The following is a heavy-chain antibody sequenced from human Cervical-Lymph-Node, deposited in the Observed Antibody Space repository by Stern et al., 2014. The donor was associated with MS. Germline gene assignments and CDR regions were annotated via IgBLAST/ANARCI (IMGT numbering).Heavy chain of an antibody. CDR2: IAAGGDVT. Sequence: EVQLVESGGGLVQPGGSLRLTCAASGFSFSFFAMSWVRQAPGKGLECVSMIAAGGDVTSYADSVKGRFTISRDNSKNTVYLQIHSLRAEDTAVYYCAKEDLDYYDSNGNDFWGQGTQVAVSS. V-gene: IGHV3-23*04. D-gene: IGHD3-22*01. CDR1: GFSFSFFA. CDR3: AKEDLDYYDSNGNDF. J-gene: IGHJ4*02.